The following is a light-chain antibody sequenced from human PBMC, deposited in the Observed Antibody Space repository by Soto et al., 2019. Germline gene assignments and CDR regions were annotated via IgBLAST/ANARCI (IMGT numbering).Light chain of an antibody. CDR1: GSGVGGYNY. J-gene: IGLJ2*01. CDR3: SSYTSGSTRVV. V-gene: IGLV2-14*03. Sequence: QSALTQPASVSGSPGQSITISCTGTGSGVGGYNYVSWYQQHPGKAPKVMIYDVSKRPSGISNRFSGSKSGNTASLTISGLQIEDEADYYCSSYTSGSTRVVFGGGTKLTVL. CDR2: DVS.